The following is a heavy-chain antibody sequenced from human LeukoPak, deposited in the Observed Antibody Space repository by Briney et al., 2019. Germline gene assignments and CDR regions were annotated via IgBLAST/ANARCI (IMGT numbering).Heavy chain of an antibody. CDR3: ARGGLLWFGELGKGFDY. Sequence: ASVKVSCKASGYTFTGYYMHWVRQAPGQGLEWMGWINPNSGGTNFAQKFQGWVTMTRDTSISTAYMELSRLRSDDTAVYYCARGGLLWFGELGKGFDYWGQGTLVTVSS. CDR1: GYTFTGYY. D-gene: IGHD3-10*01. V-gene: IGHV1-2*04. J-gene: IGHJ4*02. CDR2: INPNSGGT.